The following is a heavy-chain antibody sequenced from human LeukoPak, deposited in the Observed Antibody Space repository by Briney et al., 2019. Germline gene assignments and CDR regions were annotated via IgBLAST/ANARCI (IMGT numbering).Heavy chain of an antibody. CDR2: ISGSGGST. J-gene: IGHJ5*02. CDR3: AKDSGIVVVVAATAAPNRFDP. CDR1: GFTFSSYA. D-gene: IGHD2-15*01. V-gene: IGHV3-23*01. Sequence: TGGSLRLSCAASGFTFSSYAMSWVRQAPGKGLEWVSAISGSGGSTYYADSVKGRFTISRDNSKNTLYLQMNSLRAEDTAVYYCAKDSGIVVVVAATAAPNRFDPWGQGTLVTVSS.